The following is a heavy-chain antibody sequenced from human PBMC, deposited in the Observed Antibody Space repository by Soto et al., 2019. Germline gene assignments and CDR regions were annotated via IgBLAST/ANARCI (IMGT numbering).Heavy chain of an antibody. CDR2: IYYSGST. Sequence: SETLSLTCTVSGGSISSYYWSWIRQPPGKGLEWIGYIYYSGSTNYNPSLKSRVTISVDTSKNQFSLKLSSVTAADTAVYYCARGGVYYDILTGPRFDYWGQGTLVTVYS. D-gene: IGHD3-9*01. V-gene: IGHV4-59*01. CDR3: ARGGVYYDILTGPRFDY. J-gene: IGHJ4*02. CDR1: GGSISSYY.